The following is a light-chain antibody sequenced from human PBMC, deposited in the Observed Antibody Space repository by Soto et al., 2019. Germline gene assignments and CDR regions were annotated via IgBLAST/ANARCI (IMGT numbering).Light chain of an antibody. CDR1: SSDVGGYNH. CDR3: SSYVGSNGFFV. V-gene: IGLV2-8*01. Sequence: QSVLTQPRSASGSPGQSVTISCTGSSSDVGGYNHVSWYQHHPGKAPKLMIYEVTKRPAGVPDRFSGSKSGNTASLTVSGFRAGNEANNSCSSYVGSNGFFVLGTGTKVPV. J-gene: IGLJ1*01. CDR2: EVT.